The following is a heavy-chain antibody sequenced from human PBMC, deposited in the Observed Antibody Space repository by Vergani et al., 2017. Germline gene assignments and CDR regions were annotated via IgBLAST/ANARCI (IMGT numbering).Heavy chain of an antibody. Sequence: QLQLQESGPGLVKPSATLSLTCSVSGASIRSSNYYWGWIRQPPGKGLEWIASIYYSGSTYYNPSLKSRVTISVDTSKTQFSLKLSSVTAADTAVYFWARHSTVEWLVKLGWIDPWGQGILVTVSS. CDR3: ARHSTVEWLVKLGWIDP. V-gene: IGHV4-39*01. CDR1: GASIRSSNYY. CDR2: IYYSGST. D-gene: IGHD6-19*01. J-gene: IGHJ5*02.